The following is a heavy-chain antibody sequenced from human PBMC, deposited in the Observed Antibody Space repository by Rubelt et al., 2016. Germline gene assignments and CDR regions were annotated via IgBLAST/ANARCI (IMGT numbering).Heavy chain of an antibody. CDR3: AREVLFYGMDV. Sequence: EVHLVESGGGLVQPGGSLRLSCAASGFTVSSNYMSWVRQAPGKGLEWVSVIYSGDITYYAHSVKGRFTISRDNSKNTLYLQMNSLRAEDTAVYYCAREVLFYGMDVWGQGTTVTVSS. CDR1: GFTVSSNY. J-gene: IGHJ6*02. V-gene: IGHV3-66*01. CDR2: IYSGDIT.